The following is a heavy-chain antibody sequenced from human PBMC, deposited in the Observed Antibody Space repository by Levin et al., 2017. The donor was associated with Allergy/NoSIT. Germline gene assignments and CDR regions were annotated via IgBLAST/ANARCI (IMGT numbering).Heavy chain of an antibody. CDR2: ISWNSGSI. CDR1: GFTFDDYA. Sequence: PGGSLRLSCAASGFTFDDYAMHWVRQAPGKGLEWVSGISWNSGSIGYADSVKGRFTISRDNAKNSLYLQMNSLRAEDTALYYCAKGSDFWSGFTDVWGQGTTVTVSS. V-gene: IGHV3-9*01. D-gene: IGHD3-3*01. J-gene: IGHJ6*02. CDR3: AKGSDFWSGFTDV.